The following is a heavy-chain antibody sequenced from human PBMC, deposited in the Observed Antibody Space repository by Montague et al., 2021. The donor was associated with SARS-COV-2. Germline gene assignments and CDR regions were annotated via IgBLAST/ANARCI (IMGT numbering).Heavy chain of an antibody. D-gene: IGHD3-22*01. CDR1: GGSFSGYY. Sequence: SETLSLTCAVYGGSFSGYYWSWIRQPPGKGLEWIWYFYYIGSTNYNPSLKSRVTMSLDTSKNQFSLKLTSVTAADTAVYYCARHDSVAEYDGSGYHYYYGMDVWGQGTTVTVSS. CDR3: ARHDSVAEYDGSGYHYYYGMDV. CDR2: FYYIGST. J-gene: IGHJ6*02. V-gene: IGHV4-59*08.